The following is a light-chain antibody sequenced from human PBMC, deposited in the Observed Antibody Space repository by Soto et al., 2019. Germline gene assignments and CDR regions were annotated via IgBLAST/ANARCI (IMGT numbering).Light chain of an antibody. CDR2: DVH. CDR3: SSYRSGSTLV. V-gene: IGLV2-14*01. CDR1: SSDVGGSNY. J-gene: IGLJ7*01. Sequence: QSALTQPASVSGSPGKSITISCTGTSSDVGGSNYVSWYQQHPGKAPKLMIYDVHNRPSGISNRFSGSKSGNTASLTISGLQAEDEADYYCSSYRSGSTLVFGGGTQLTVL.